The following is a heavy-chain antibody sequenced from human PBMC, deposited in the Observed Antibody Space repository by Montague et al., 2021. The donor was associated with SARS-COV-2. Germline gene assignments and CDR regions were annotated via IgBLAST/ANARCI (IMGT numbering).Heavy chain of an antibody. J-gene: IGHJ6*02. V-gene: IGHV2-5*02. Sequence: PALVKPTQTLTLTCTFSGFSLSTSGVGVGWIRQPPGKALEWLALIYWDDDKRYSPSPKTRLTISKDTSKNQVVLTMTNMDPVDTATYYCARRTYDILTGYDYGMDVWGQGTTVTVSS. CDR3: ARRTYDILTGYDYGMDV. D-gene: IGHD3-9*01. CDR1: GFSLSTSGVG. CDR2: IYWDDDK.